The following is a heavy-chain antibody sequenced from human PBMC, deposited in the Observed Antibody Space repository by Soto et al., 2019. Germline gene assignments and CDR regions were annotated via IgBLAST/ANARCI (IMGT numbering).Heavy chain of an antibody. V-gene: IGHV3-23*01. CDR1: GFTFSSAA. CDR2: ISGSGGST. Sequence: EVQLLESGGGLEQPGGSLRLSCAASGFTFSSAAMSWVRQAPGKGLEWVSVISGSGGSTYYADSVNGRFTVSRDNSKNTLYLQINSLRAEDTAVYYCAKEGGYTYGYVDCWGQGTLVTVSS. J-gene: IGHJ4*02. CDR3: AKEGGYTYGYVDC. D-gene: IGHD5-18*01.